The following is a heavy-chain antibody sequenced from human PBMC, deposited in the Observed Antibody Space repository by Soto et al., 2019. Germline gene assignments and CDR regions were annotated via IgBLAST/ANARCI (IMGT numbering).Heavy chain of an antibody. Sequence: ASVKVSYKAPGDTFTSYYMHWVRQAPGHGLEWMGVINPNGGSKRFAQKFQGSVNMTSEPSTSTVYMELRGLTSEDTAVYYCARPSGGVFGIIIEATNWFAXWGQGPLFTAS. CDR3: ARPSGGVFGIIIEATNWFAX. CDR2: INPNGGSK. CDR1: GDTFTSYY. V-gene: IGHV1-46*01. D-gene: IGHD3-16*01. J-gene: IGHJ5*02.